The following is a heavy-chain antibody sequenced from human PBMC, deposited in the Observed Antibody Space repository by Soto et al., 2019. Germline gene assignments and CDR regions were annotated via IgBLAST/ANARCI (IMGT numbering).Heavy chain of an antibody. CDR1: GFTFSSYA. CDR2: ISGSGGNT. Sequence: EVQLLESGGDLVQPGGSLRLSCAASGFTFSSYAMNWVRQAPGKGLEWVSAISGSGGNTFYADSVKGRFTISRDNSKNPLVLQMPRPRAESTAIFFRAVVNSGGYSLQGMDVWGQGTTVTVSS. J-gene: IGHJ6*02. D-gene: IGHD1-26*01. V-gene: IGHV3-23*01. CDR3: AVVNSGGYSLQGMDV.